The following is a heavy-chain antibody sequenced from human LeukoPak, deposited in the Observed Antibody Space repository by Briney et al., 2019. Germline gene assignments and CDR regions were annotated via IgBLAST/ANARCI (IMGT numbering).Heavy chain of an antibody. CDR3: ARQRGYSYGPYWYFDL. D-gene: IGHD5-18*01. J-gene: IGHJ2*01. Sequence: GESLEISCKGSGYSFTSYWIGWVRQMPGKGLEWMGIIYPGDSDTRYSPSFQGQVTISADKSTSTAYLQWSSLKASDTAMYYCARQRGYSYGPYWYFDLWGRGTLVTVSS. CDR1: GYSFTSYW. CDR2: IYPGDSDT. V-gene: IGHV5-51*01.